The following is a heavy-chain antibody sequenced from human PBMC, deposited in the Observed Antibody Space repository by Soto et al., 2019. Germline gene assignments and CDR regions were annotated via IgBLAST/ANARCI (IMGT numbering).Heavy chain of an antibody. CDR3: ASAVAPYLGTWFDP. V-gene: IGHV4-30-2*01. Sequence: QLQLQESGSGLVKPSQTLSLTCAVSGGSISSGNSYAWSWIRQPPGKGLEWVGSISHTGRTSYNPSPKGRVTMSVDKSKNQFSLKLSSVTAADMAVYYCASAVAPYLGTWFDPWGQGSLVIVSS. J-gene: IGHJ5*02. CDR2: ISHTGRT. D-gene: IGHD3-16*01. CDR1: GGSISSGNSYA.